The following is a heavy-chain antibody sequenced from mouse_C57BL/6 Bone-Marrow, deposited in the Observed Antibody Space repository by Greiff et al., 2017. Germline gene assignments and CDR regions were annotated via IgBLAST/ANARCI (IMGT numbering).Heavy chain of an antibody. Sequence: EVMLVESGGGLVQPGASLSLSCAASGFTFTDYYMSWVRQPPGKALEWLGFIRNKANGYSTEYNSSVKGRFTISRAYSLSILFLQMNALSAEDSATYNCASEYYGSSACFDVWGTGTTVTVSS. CDR3: ASEYYGSSACFDV. J-gene: IGHJ1*03. V-gene: IGHV7-3*01. D-gene: IGHD1-1*01. CDR1: GFTFTDYY. CDR2: IRNKANGYST.